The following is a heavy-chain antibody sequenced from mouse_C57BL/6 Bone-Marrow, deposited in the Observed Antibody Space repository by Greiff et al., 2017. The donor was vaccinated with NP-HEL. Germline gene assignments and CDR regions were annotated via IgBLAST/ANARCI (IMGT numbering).Heavy chain of an antibody. D-gene: IGHD4-1*01. CDR1: GYTFTDYY. J-gene: IGHJ3*01. Sequence: EVQLQQSGPVLVKPGASVKMSCKASGYTFTDYYMNWVKQSHGKSLEWIGVINPYDGGTSYNQTFKGKATLTVDKSSSTAYMELNSLTSEDSAVYYCARGWDGFAYWGQGTLVTVSA. CDR3: ARGWDGFAY. CDR2: INPYDGGT. V-gene: IGHV1-19*01.